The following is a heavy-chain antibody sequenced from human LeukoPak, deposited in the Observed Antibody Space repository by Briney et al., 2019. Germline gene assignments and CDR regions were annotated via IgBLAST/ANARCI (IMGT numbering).Heavy chain of an antibody. CDR1: GYAFTGYY. D-gene: IGHD1-1*01. CDR2: INPHSGDT. CDR3: ARQKGTTAKEVNWFDP. V-gene: IGHV1-2*02. J-gene: IGHJ5*02. Sequence: ASVKVSCKASGYAFTGYYMHWVRPAPGQGLEWMGWINPHSGDTNYAQNFQGRVTMTRDTSISTAYMELSRLTSDDTALYYCARQKGTTAKEVNWFDPWGQGALVTVSS.